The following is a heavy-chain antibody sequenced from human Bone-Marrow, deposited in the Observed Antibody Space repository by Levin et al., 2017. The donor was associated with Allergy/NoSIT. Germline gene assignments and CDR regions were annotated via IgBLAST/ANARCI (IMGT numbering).Heavy chain of an antibody. D-gene: IGHD3-22*01. Sequence: SVKVSCKASGGTFSSYTISWVRQAPGQGLEWMGRIIPILGIANYAQKFQGRVTITADKSTSTAYMELSSLRSEDTAVYYCAREGDYDSSVSDIWGQGTMVTVSS. J-gene: IGHJ3*02. CDR3: AREGDYDSSVSDI. CDR1: GGTFSSYT. V-gene: IGHV1-69*04. CDR2: IIPILGIA.